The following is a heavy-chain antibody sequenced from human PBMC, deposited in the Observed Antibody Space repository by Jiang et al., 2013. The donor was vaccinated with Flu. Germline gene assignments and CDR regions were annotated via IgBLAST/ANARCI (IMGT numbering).Heavy chain of an antibody. CDR3: ARLTAEKNYYDSSVLTQIIQH. V-gene: IGHV4-39*01. CDR1: GGSISSSSYY. J-gene: IGHJ1*01. Sequence: LLKPSETLSLTCTVSGGSISSSSYYWGWIRQPPGKGLEWIGSIYYSGSTYYNPSLKSRVTISVDTSKNQFSLKLSSVTAADTAVYYCARLTAEKNYYDSSVLTQIIQHWGQGTLVTVSS. D-gene: IGHD3-22*01. CDR2: IYYSGST.